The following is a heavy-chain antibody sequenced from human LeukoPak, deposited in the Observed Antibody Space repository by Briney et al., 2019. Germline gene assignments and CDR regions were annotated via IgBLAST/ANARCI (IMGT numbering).Heavy chain of an antibody. CDR2: IYTSGST. V-gene: IGHV4-61*02. Sequence: KPSETLSLTCTVSGGSISSGSYYWSWIRQPAGKGLEWIGRIYTSGSTNYNPSLKSRVTISADTSKNQFSLKLSSVTAADTAVYYCARGGTTRHSSSWPHDAFDIWGQGTMVTVSS. J-gene: IGHJ3*02. CDR1: GGSISSGSYY. CDR3: ARGGTTRHSSSWPHDAFDI. D-gene: IGHD6-13*01.